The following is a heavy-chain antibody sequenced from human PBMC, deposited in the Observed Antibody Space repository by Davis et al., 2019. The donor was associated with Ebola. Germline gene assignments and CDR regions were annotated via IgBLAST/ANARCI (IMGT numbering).Heavy chain of an antibody. Sequence: GESLKTPCAAPGFPFIHYAMSWVRQAPGKGLEWVSSVSVSGGNTYDIDSVTGRFTISRDNSKNTMYPQINSLRAEDTAVYYCADLRGAYSNYVHYWGQGTLVTVSS. CDR1: GFPFIHYA. CDR3: ADLRGAYSNYVHY. J-gene: IGHJ4*02. V-gene: IGHV3-23*01. D-gene: IGHD2-15*01. CDR2: VSVSGGNT.